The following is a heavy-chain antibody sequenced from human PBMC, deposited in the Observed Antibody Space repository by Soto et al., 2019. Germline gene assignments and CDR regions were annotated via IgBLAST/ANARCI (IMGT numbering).Heavy chain of an antibody. V-gene: IGHV4-38-2*02. CDR1: GYSISSGYY. CDR2: IYHSGST. CDR3: ARDFTFSRAAADLLYNWFDP. J-gene: IGHJ5*02. Sequence: KTSETLSLTCAVSGYSISSGYYWGWIRQPPGKGLEWIGSIYHSGSTYYNPSLKSRVTISVDTSKNQFSLKLSSVTAADTAVYYCARDFTFSRAAADLLYNWFDPWGQGTLVTVSS. D-gene: IGHD3-16*01.